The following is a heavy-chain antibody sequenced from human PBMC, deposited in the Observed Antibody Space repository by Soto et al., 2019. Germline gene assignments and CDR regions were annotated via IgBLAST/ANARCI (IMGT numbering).Heavy chain of an antibody. CDR1: GVTFSIYA. Sequence: GGSLRLSCAASGVTFSIYAMSWVRQAPGKGLEWVSTISHRSATTYYADSVKGRFTVSRDNSKNTLYLQMNSLRAEDTAVYYCARQIVELIPYFDHWGQGSLVTVSS. CDR2: ISHRSATT. D-gene: IGHD3-22*01. V-gene: IGHV3-23*01. J-gene: IGHJ4*02. CDR3: ARQIVELIPYFDH.